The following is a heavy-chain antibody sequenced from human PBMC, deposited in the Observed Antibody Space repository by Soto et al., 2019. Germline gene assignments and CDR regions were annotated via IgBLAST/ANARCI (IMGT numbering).Heavy chain of an antibody. D-gene: IGHD5-12*01. CDR2: IYYSGSA. CDR1: GGSISSSSYY. Sequence: NPSETLSLTCTVSGGSISSSSYYWGWIRQPPGKGLEWIGSIYYSGSAYYNPSLKSRVTISVDTSKNQFSLKLSSVTAADTAVYYCARHRGGGYVGYYYYGMDVWGQGTTVTVSS. CDR3: ARHRGGGYVGYYYYGMDV. V-gene: IGHV4-39*01. J-gene: IGHJ6*02.